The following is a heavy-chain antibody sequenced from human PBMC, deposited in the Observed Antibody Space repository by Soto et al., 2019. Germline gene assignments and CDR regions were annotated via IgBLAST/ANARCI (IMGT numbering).Heavy chain of an antibody. CDR1: GLTFSKSW. J-gene: IGHJ4*02. Sequence: GGSLRLSCVASGLTFSKSWMTWIRQTPGKGLEWVGRIKSKTDGGTTDYAAPVKGRFTISRDDSRNTLYLQMNSLKTDDTGVYYCVTIAGSYIGEPFDHWGLGTLVTVSS. CDR3: VTIAGSYIGEPFDH. V-gene: IGHV3-15*01. D-gene: IGHD1-26*01. CDR2: IKSKTDGGTT.